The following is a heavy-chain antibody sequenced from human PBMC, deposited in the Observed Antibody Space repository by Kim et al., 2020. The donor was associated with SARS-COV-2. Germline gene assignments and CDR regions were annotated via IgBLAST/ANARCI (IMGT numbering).Heavy chain of an antibody. Sequence: YCAESVKGRLTISRDNGKNSLYLQMNRLRAEDTAVYYCARDGWCTNGKLLNWGQRTLITVSS. CDR3: ARDGWCTNGKLLN. D-gene: IGHD2-8*01. V-gene: IGHV3-48*03. J-gene: IGHJ4*02.